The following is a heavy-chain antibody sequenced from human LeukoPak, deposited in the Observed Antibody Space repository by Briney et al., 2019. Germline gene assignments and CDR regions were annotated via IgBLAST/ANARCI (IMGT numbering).Heavy chain of an antibody. CDR1: GYTFTSYG. J-gene: IGHJ5*02. CDR3: ASQEHIVVVPAATETPNWFDP. V-gene: IGHV1-18*01. Sequence: ASVKVSCKASGYTFTSYGISWVRQAPGQGLEWMGWISAYNGNTNYAQKLQGRVTITADESTSTAYMELSSLRSEDTAVYYCASQEHIVVVPAATETPNWFDPWGQGTLVTVSS. CDR2: ISAYNGNT. D-gene: IGHD2-2*01.